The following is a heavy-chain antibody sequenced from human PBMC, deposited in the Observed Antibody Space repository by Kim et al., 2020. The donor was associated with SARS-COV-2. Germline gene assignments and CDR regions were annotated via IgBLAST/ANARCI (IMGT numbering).Heavy chain of an antibody. CDR2: IYPGDSDT. Sequence: GESLKISCKGSGYSFTSYWIGWVRQMPGKGLEWMGIIYPGDSDTRYSPSFQGQVTISADKSISTAYLQWSSLTASDTAMYYCARDSSSWHGDFDYWGQGTLVTVSS. D-gene: IGHD6-13*01. J-gene: IGHJ4*02. CDR3: ARDSSSWHGDFDY. V-gene: IGHV5-51*01. CDR1: GYSFTSYW.